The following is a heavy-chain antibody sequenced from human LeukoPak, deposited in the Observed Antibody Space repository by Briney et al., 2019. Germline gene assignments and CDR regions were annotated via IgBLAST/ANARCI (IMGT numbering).Heavy chain of an antibody. J-gene: IGHJ1*01. CDR1: GDSVGRSDSY. Sequence: KASETLSLTCSVSGDSVGRSDSYWDWIRQPPGKGLEWIGTIYYSGRTYYSPSLKSQVTMSVDPSNNQFSLTLRSVTAADTALYYCARRRYYDGSGYLEWGQGTLLSVSS. CDR3: ARRRYYDGSGYLE. D-gene: IGHD3-22*01. CDR2: IYYSGRT. V-gene: IGHV4-39*01.